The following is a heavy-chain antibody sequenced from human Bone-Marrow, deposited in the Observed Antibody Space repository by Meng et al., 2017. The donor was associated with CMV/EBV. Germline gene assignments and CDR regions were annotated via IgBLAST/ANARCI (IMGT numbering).Heavy chain of an antibody. CDR3: AANGGASGDAFEI. Sequence: ASVKVSCKASGYTFTSYGISWVRQAPGQGLEWMGIINPSGGSTSYAQKFQGRVTMTRDTSTSTVYMELSSLRSEDTAVYYCAANGGASGDAFEIWGQGTMVTVSS. V-gene: IGHV1-46*01. D-gene: IGHD6-25*01. J-gene: IGHJ3*02. CDR1: GYTFTSYG. CDR2: INPSGGST.